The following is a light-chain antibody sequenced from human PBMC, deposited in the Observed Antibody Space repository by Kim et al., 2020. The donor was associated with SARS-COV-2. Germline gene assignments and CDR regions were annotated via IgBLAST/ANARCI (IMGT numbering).Light chain of an antibody. Sequence: FAPGGGITLSCRAGQALNSNYLAWYQQNPGQAPRLLIYGAPSSASDTPHSFSRWGSGTDFTLPIDTLDPEDFAVYFCQQYASAPYTFRQGTKLEI. CDR1: QALNSNY. CDR2: GAP. V-gene: IGKV3-20*01. CDR3: QQYASAPYT. J-gene: IGKJ2*01.